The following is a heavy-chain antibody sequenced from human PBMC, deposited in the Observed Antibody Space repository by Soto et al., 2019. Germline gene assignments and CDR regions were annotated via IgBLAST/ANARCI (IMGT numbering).Heavy chain of an antibody. Sequence: SVKVSCKASGGTFGSYAISWVRQAPGQGLEWMGGIIPIFGTANYAQKFQGRVTITADESTSTAYMELSSLRSEDTAVYYCARGDSSPGDWFDPWGQGTLVTVSS. CDR2: IIPIFGTA. CDR1: GGTFGSYA. D-gene: IGHD6-19*01. V-gene: IGHV1-69*13. CDR3: ARGDSSPGDWFDP. J-gene: IGHJ5*02.